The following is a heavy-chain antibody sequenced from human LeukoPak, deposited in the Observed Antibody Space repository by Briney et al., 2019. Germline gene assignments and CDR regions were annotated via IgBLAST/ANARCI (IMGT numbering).Heavy chain of an antibody. CDR3: ANESPGYSSSWYVY. CDR2: ISYDGSNK. D-gene: IGHD6-13*01. J-gene: IGHJ4*02. Sequence: PGRSLKLSCAASGFTFSSYGMHWVRQAPGKGLEGVAVISYDGSNKYYADSVKGRFTISRDNSKNTLYLQMNSLRAEDTAVYYCANESPGYSSSWYVYWGQGTLVTVSS. V-gene: IGHV3-30*18. CDR1: GFTFSSYG.